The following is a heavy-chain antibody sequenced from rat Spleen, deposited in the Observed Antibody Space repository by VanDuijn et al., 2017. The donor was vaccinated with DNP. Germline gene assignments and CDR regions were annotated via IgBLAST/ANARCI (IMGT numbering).Heavy chain of an antibody. D-gene: IGHD1-2*01. CDR1: RFTFSDYN. CDR2: ITSSDGNT. V-gene: IGHV5S23*01. Sequence: EVQLVETGGGLVQPGKSLKLSCAASRFTFSDYNMAWVRQAPTKGLEWVASITSSDGNTYYRDSVKGRFTISRDNAKSSLYLQMDRLRSEDTATYYCTARGGYYSSYIDFHYWGQGVMVTVSS. CDR3: TARGGYYSSYIDFHY. J-gene: IGHJ2*01.